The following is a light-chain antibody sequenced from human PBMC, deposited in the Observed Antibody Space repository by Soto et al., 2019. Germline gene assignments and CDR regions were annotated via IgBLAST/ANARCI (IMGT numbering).Light chain of an antibody. CDR2: DAS. CDR1: QSVNTF. Sequence: EIVLTQSPVTLSLSPGERATLSCRASQSVNTFLALYQQKPDQAPRLLIYDASKRAPGIPARFSGSWSGADFTLTISSLAPEDFAVYYCQQRNTWPTFGQGTKLEIK. V-gene: IGKV3-11*01. J-gene: IGKJ2*01. CDR3: QQRNTWPT.